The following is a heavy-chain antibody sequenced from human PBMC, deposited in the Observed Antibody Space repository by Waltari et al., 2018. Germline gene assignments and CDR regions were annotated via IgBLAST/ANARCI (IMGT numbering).Heavy chain of an antibody. CDR1: GFTFSAHA. D-gene: IGHD2-8*01. CDR3: ARDLQWFFDY. J-gene: IGHJ4*02. CDR2: IAHDGNTK. Sequence: QVQLVESGGGVVQPGRSLRLSCAASGFTFSAHAMHWVRQAPGRGMGWLAIIAHDGNTKYYADSVKSRCTISRDNSKDTLYLQMNSLSAEDTAMYYCARDLQWFFDYCGQGTLVTVSS. V-gene: IGHV3-30-3*01.